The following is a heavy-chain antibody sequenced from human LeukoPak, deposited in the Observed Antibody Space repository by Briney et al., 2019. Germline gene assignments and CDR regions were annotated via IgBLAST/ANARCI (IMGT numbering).Heavy chain of an antibody. D-gene: IGHD4-17*01. CDR3: AKVGTTVTTHQYLDL. J-gene: IGHJ2*01. CDR2: ISYDGSND. V-gene: IGHV3-30*18. CDR1: GFTFSSYW. Sequence: PGGSLRLSCAASGFTFSSYWMSWVRQAPGKGLEWVAVISYDGSNDNFAESARGRFTISRDNFKNKLYLQMNSLRAEDTAVYYCAKVGTTVTTHQYLDLWGRGTLVTVSS.